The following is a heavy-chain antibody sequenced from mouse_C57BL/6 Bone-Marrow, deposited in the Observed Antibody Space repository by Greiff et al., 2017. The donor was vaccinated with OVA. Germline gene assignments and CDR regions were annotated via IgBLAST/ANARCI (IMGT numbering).Heavy chain of an antibody. CDR1: GYTFTSYG. J-gene: IGHJ2*01. Sequence: VQRVESGAELARPGASVKLSCKASGYTFTSYGISWVKQRPGKGLEWIGRIYPGDGDTNYNGKFKGKATLTADKSSSTAYMQLSSLTSEDSAVYFCAKRGGNPFDYWGQGTTLTVSS. CDR2: IYPGDGDT. V-gene: IGHV1-82*01. CDR3: AKRGGNPFDY. D-gene: IGHD2-1*01.